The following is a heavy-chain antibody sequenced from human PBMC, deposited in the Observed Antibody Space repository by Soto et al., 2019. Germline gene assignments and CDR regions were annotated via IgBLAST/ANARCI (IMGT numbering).Heavy chain of an antibody. D-gene: IGHD3-10*01. CDR2: INPSGGST. Sequence: QVQLVQSGAEVKKPGASVKVSCKASGYTFTSYYMHWVRQAPGQGLEWMGIINPSGGSTSYAQKCQGRVTMTRDTSTSTVYMELSSLRSEDTAVYYCARDSSSYYYGSGSIDYWGQGTLVTVSS. V-gene: IGHV1-46*01. CDR1: GYTFTSYY. J-gene: IGHJ4*02. CDR3: ARDSSSYYYGSGSIDY.